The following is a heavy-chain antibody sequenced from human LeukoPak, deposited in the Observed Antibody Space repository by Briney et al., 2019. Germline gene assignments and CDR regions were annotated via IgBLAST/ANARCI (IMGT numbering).Heavy chain of an antibody. J-gene: IGHJ6*03. CDR3: ARRGTITTFRHYYYMDV. Sequence: PSETLSLTCTVSGGSISSYYWSWLRQPPGKGLEWIGYIYTSGSTNYNPSLKSRVTISVDTSKNQFSLKLSSVTAADTAVYYCARRGTITTFRHYYYMDVWGKGTTVTVSS. V-gene: IGHV4-4*09. CDR1: GGSISSYY. D-gene: IGHD4-11*01. CDR2: IYTSGST.